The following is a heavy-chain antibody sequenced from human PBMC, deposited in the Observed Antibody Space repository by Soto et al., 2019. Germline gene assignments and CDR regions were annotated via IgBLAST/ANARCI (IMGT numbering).Heavy chain of an antibody. V-gene: IGHV1-69*13. CDR3: ARDSGYCSSTSCYLGDYYYGMDV. D-gene: IGHD2-2*01. CDR2: IIPIFGTA. J-gene: IGHJ6*02. Sequence: GASVKVSCKASGGTFSSYAISWVRQAPGQGLKWMGGIIPIFGTANYAQKFQGRVTITADESTSTAYMELSSLRSEDTAVYYCARDSGYCSSTSCYLGDYYYGMDVWGQGTTVTVSS. CDR1: GGTFSSYA.